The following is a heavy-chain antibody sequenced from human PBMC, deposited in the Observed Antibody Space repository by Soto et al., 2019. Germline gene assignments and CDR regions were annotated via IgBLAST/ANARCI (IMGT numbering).Heavy chain of an antibody. Sequence: GGSLRLSCSASGFSISAYAMHWVRQAPGKGPEYVSAISSNGGTTYYADSVKGRFTISRDNSKNTLHLQMSSLRAEDMAVYYCVKPRGYNDFWSGYVFDYWGQGALVTVSS. CDR3: VKPRGYNDFWSGYVFDY. J-gene: IGHJ4*02. V-gene: IGHV3-64D*06. D-gene: IGHD3-3*01. CDR1: GFSISAYA. CDR2: ISSNGGTT.